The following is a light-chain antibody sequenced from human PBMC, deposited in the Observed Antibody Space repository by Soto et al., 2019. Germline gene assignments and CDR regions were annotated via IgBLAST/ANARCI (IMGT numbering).Light chain of an antibody. J-gene: IGKJ1*01. CDR2: GTS. V-gene: IGKV3-20*01. Sequence: EIVLTQSPGTLSLSPGQSATLSCRASQSVTSDYLTWYQQKPGQAPRLLIYGTSSMATGIPDRFSGSGSGTDFTLTINRLEPADFAVYYCQQYDNAMWTFGQGTKVEI. CDR3: QQYDNAMWT. CDR1: QSVTSDY.